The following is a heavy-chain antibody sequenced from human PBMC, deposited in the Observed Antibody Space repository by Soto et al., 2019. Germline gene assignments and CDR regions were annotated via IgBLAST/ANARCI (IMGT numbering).Heavy chain of an antibody. D-gene: IGHD2-21*02. CDR3: ARGKAARPRVTAIDY. J-gene: IGHJ4*02. V-gene: IGHV4-34*01. CDR1: GGSFSGYY. Sequence: SETLSLTCAVYGGSFSGYYWSWIRQPPGKGLEWIGEINHSGSTNYNPSLKSRVTISVDTSKNQFSLKLSSVTAADTAVYYRARGKAARPRVTAIDYWGQGTLVTVSS. CDR2: INHSGST.